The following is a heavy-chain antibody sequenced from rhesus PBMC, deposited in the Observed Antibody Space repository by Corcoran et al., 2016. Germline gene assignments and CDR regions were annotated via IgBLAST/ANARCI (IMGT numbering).Heavy chain of an antibody. CDR1: GCTLDDYA. CDR3: AKDIGAVYSRGFDY. V-gene: IGHV3-201*01. D-gene: IGHD4-23*01. CDR2: ISWDGGST. Sequence: EVQLVESGGGVVQPGGSLRLSCAASGCTLDDYAMHWVGQAPGKGLEWVSAISWDGGSTGYADSVKGRFTISRDNAKNSLYPQMDRLRAEDTALYYCAKDIGAVYSRGFDYWGQGVLVTVSS. J-gene: IGHJ4*01.